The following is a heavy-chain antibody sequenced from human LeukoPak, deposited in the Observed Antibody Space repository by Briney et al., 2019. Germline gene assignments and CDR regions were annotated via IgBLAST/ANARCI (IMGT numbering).Heavy chain of an antibody. V-gene: IGHV4-38-2*01. D-gene: IGHD1-26*01. CDR2: IYNSGSI. Sequence: KASETLSLTCAVSGNSISNTYYWGWIRQPPGKELEWIGSIYNSGSIHYNPSLKSRVTISVDTSKNQFSLKLSSVTAADTAVYYCARNSSGNYFDYWGQGTLVTVSS. CDR3: ARNSSGNYFDY. CDR1: GNSISNTYY. J-gene: IGHJ4*02.